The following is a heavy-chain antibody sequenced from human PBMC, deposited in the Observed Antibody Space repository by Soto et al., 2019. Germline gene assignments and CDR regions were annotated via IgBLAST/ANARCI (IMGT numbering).Heavy chain of an antibody. CDR1: GFTFDDYS. J-gene: IGHJ4*02. V-gene: IGHV3-9*01. CDR3: ATGYCSGGSCLKTFDY. CDR2: ISWNSGSI. Sequence: GGSLILSCAASGFTFDDYSMHWVRQAPGKGLEWVSGISWNSGSIGYADSVKGRFTISRDNAKNSLYLQMNSLRAEDTALYYCATGYCSGGSCLKTFDYWGQGTLVTVSS. D-gene: IGHD2-15*01.